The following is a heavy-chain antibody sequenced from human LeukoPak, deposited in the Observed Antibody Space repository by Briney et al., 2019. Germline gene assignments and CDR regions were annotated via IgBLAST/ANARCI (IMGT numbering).Heavy chain of an antibody. J-gene: IGHJ6*02. Sequence: GRSLRLSCAASGFIFDDYAMHWVRQAPGKGLEWVSLISGDGGRSFYADSVKGRFTISRDNSKNSLYLHMNSLRTDDTALYYCAKDGGYCSSTSCYRGPNYFFYGMDVWGQGTTVTVSS. CDR1: GFIFDDYA. CDR2: ISGDGGRS. CDR3: AKDGGYCSSTSCYRGPNYFFYGMDV. V-gene: IGHV3-43*02. D-gene: IGHD2-2*01.